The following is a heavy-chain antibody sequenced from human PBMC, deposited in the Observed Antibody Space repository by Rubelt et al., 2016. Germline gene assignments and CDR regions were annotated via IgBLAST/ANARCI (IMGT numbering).Heavy chain of an antibody. D-gene: IGHD3-16*01. Sequence: QVQLMQSGAEVRKPGASVKVSCKASGYTFSTYSIGWVRQAPGLGLEWMGWISSSSSHTNSEQTFQGRVTMTRDPSTGTAYMELKSLRSDDTAVYYCARALGEVTPGYWGQGTLVTVSS. CDR1: GYTFSTYS. J-gene: IGHJ4*02. CDR3: ARALGEVTPGY. V-gene: IGHV1-18*01. CDR2: ISSSSSHT.